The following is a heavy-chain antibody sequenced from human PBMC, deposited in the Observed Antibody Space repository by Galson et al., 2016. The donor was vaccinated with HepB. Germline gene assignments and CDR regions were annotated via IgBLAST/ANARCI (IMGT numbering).Heavy chain of an antibody. CDR3: TRGFEYSSGWYYFDH. Sequence: CAISGDSVSSNSAVWNWIRQSPSRGLEWLGRTFYKSKWYNDYAVSVKSRITVIADTSKNQFSLHLNSVTPDDTAVYYCTRGFEYSSGWYYFDHWGQGTLVIVSS. D-gene: IGHD6-19*01. V-gene: IGHV6-1*01. J-gene: IGHJ4*02. CDR2: TFYKSKWYN. CDR1: GDSVSSNSAV.